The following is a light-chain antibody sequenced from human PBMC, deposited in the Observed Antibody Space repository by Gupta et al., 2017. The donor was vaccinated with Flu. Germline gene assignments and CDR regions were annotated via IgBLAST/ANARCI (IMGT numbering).Light chain of an antibody. CDR1: NIRIKG. V-gene: IGLV3-21*02. CDR2: DDS. J-gene: IGLJ1*01. CDR3: QVWITSSDRHCV. Sequence: SYVLAQPPSVSVAPGQPARLSCGGNNIRIKGVHWYQQRPGQAPVLVVYDDSDRPSGIPERFSGSNSRNTATLTISRVEAGDEADYYCQVWITSSDRHCVFGTGTKVTVL.